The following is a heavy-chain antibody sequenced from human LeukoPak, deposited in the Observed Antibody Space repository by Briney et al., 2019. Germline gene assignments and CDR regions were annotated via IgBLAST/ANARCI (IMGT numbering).Heavy chain of an antibody. D-gene: IGHD5-12*01. CDR3: ARDFFSQGGYKYYNYFYMDD. Sequence: PSETLSLTCSVSGVSIRSYSWSWIRQPSGKGLEWIGRIQTSGSTNYNPSLRSRVTMSVDTSKNQFSLKLSSVTAADTAVYYCARDFFSQGGYKYYNYFYMDDWGAGTTVTVSS. CDR2: IQTSGST. CDR1: GVSIRSYS. V-gene: IGHV4-4*07. J-gene: IGHJ6*03.